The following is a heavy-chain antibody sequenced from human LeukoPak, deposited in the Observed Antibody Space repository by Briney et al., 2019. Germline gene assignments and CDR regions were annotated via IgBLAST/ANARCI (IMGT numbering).Heavy chain of an antibody. D-gene: IGHD6-13*01. CDR3: ARAGSWHNANFDY. V-gene: IGHV4-59*01. CDR1: GGSISGYF. J-gene: IGHJ4*02. CDR2: VYYTGNT. Sequence: PSETLSLTCTVSGGSISGYFWNWIRQAPGKGLEWIGFVYYTGNTNNNPSLKSRVTMSVDTSKNHFSLTLSSVTAADTAVYFCARAGSWHNANFDYWGQGILVTVSS.